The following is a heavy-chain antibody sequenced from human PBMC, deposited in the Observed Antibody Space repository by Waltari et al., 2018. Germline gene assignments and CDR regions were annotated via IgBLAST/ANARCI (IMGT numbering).Heavy chain of an antibody. CDR3: ARASLDAVFPADILAGYYLRWFDP. CDR1: GGSFSSYA. CDR2: IIPICGTA. Sequence: QVQLVQFGAEVKKLGSSVKGSCKVSGGSFSSYASRWVGQAPGQGLEWRGGIIPICGTANYARKFQCSVTITADESTSTAYMELSSLRSEDTAVYYCARASLDAVFPADILAGYYLRWFDPWGQGTLVTVSS. J-gene: IGHJ5*02. V-gene: IGHV1-69*01. D-gene: IGHD3-9*01.